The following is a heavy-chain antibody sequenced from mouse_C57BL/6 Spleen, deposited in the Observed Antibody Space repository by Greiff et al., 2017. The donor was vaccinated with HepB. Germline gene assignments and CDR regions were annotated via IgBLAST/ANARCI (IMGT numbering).Heavy chain of an antibody. CDR3: ARPRERRGAMDD. J-gene: IGHJ4*01. CDR2: ISSGSSTI. V-gene: IGHV5-17*01. Sequence: EVQRVESGGGLVKPGGSLKLSCAASGFTFSDYGMHWVRQAPEKGLEWVAYISSGSSTIYYADTVKGRFTISRDNAKNTLFLPMTSLRSEDTAMYYCARPRERRGAMDDWGQGTSVTVSS. CDR1: GFTFSDYG.